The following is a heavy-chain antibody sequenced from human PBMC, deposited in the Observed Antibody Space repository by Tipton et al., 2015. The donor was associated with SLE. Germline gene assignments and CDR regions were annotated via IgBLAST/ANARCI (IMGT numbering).Heavy chain of an antibody. CDR2: IYYSGST. J-gene: IGHJ4*02. CDR1: GGSISSYY. CDR3: AGTYYYDSSGYYFGY. D-gene: IGHD3-22*01. Sequence: TLSLTCTVSGGSISSYYWSGIRQPPGKGLEWIGAIYYSGSTYYNPSLKSRVTISVDTSKNHFSLKLSSVTAADTAVYYCAGTYYYDSSGYYFGYWGQGTLVPVSS. V-gene: IGHV4-59*04.